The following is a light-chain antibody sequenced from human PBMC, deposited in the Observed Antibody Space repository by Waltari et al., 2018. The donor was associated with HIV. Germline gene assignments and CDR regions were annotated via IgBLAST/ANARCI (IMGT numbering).Light chain of an antibody. CDR1: KSNIGAGHD. V-gene: IGLV1-40*01. J-gene: IGLJ3*02. CDR3: QSSDIRLHGLWV. CDR2: ANS. Sequence: QSLLTQPPSVSATPGQRITISCTGNKSNIGAGHDVHWYRQLPGTAPRLLIFANSNRPSGGPDRNSGSKSTASASLAITGLQAEDGGYYYCQSSDIRLHGLWVFGGGTKVTVL.